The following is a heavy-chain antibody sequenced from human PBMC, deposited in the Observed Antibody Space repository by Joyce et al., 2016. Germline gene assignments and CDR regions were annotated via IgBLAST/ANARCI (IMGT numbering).Heavy chain of an antibody. Sequence: GGSLRLSCAASGFTFRNYAMTWVRQAPGKGLEWVSGISNSGGSPYYGSSVQGRLTISRDNSKNTLHLQMKSLRAEDSAVYYCAKVRIRGVIYYYYGLDVWGQGTTVTVSS. D-gene: IGHD3-10*01. J-gene: IGHJ6*02. CDR2: ISNSGGSP. V-gene: IGHV3-23*01. CDR1: GFTFRNYA. CDR3: AKVRIRGVIYYYYGLDV.